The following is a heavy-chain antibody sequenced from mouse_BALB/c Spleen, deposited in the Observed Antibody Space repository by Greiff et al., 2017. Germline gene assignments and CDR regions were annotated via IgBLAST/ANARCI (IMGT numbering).Heavy chain of an antibody. V-gene: IGHV1S135*01. J-gene: IGHJ1*01. CDR1: GYSFTSYY. CDR3: AIFSYFDV. Sequence: VQLQQSGPELMKPGASVKISCKASGYSFTSYYMHWVKQSHGKSLEWIGYIDPFNGGTSYNQKFKGKATLTVDKSSSTAYMHLSSLTSEDSAVYYCAIFSYFDVWGAGTTVTVSS. CDR2: IDPFNGGT.